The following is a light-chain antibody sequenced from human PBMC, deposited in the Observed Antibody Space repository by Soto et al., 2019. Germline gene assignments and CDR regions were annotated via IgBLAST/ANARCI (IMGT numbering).Light chain of an antibody. V-gene: IGKV2-28*01. CDR2: LRS. J-gene: IGKJ3*01. CDR3: MQALQTPLT. Sequence: DIVMTQSPLSLPVTPGEPASISCRSSQSLLHTNGNTYLDWYLQKPGQSPQLLIYLRSNRASGVPDRFSDSGSGTDFTLRISRVEAEDVGVYYCMQALQTPLTFGPGTKVDIK. CDR1: QSLLHTNGNTY.